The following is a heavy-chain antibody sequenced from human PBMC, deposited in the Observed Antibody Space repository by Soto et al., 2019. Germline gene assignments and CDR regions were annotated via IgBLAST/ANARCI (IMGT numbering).Heavy chain of an antibody. CDR3: ARDQTRYDFWSGYYSPAFDI. CDR1: GFTFSDYY. V-gene: IGHV3-11*01. D-gene: IGHD3-3*01. Sequence: QVQLVESGGGLVKPGGSLRLSCAASGFTFSDYYMSWIRQAPGKGLEWVSYISSSGSTIYYADSVKGRFTISRDNAKNSLYLQMNSLRAEDTAVYYCARDQTRYDFWSGYYSPAFDIWGQGTMVTVSS. CDR2: ISSSGSTI. J-gene: IGHJ3*02.